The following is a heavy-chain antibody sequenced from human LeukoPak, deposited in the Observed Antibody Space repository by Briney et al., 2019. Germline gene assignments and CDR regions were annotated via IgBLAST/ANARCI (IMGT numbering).Heavy chain of an antibody. CDR1: GGSFSGYY. Sequence: PSETLSLTCAVYGGSFSGYYWSWIRQPPGKGLEWIGEINHSGSTNYNPSLKRRVTISVDTSKNQFSLNLSSVTAADTAVYYCARDIRYSWNYWGQGTLVTVSS. D-gene: IGHD1-20*01. CDR3: ARDIRYSWNY. J-gene: IGHJ4*02. CDR2: INHSGST. V-gene: IGHV4-34*01.